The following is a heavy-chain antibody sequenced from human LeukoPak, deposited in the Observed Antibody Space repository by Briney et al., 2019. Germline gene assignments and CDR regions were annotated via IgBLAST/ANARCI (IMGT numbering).Heavy chain of an antibody. V-gene: IGHV4-59*01. J-gene: IGHJ4*02. CDR1: GGSISSYY. D-gene: IGHD6-13*01. CDR2: IYYSGST. CDR3: AALAAAGPYFDY. Sequence: SETLSLTCTVSGGSISSYYWSWIRQPPGKGLEWIGYIYYSGSTNYNPSLKSRVTISVDTSKNQFSLKLSSVTAADTAVYYCAALAAAGPYFDYWGQGTLVTVSS.